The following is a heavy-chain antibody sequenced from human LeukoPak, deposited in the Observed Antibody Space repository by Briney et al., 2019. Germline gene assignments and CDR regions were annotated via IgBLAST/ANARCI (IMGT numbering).Heavy chain of an antibody. CDR2: IKQDGSEK. J-gene: IGHJ4*02. V-gene: IGHV3-7*01. D-gene: IGHD6-6*01. CDR1: GFTFSSYW. Sequence: GGSLRLSRAASGFTFSSYWMSWVRQAPGKGLEWVANIKQDGSEKYYVDSVKGRFTISRDNAKNSLYLQMNSLRAEDTAVYYCARARSSIAAPSDYWGQGTLVTVSS. CDR3: ARARSSIAAPSDY.